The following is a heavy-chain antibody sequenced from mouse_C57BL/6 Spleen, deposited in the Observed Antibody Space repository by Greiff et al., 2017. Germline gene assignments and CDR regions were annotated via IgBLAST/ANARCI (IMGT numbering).Heavy chain of an antibody. Sequence: EVKLEESGPGLVKPSQSLSLTCSVTGYSITSGYYWNWIRQFPGNKLEWMGYISYDGSNNYNPSLKNRISITRDTSKNQFFLKLNSVTTEDTATYYCAREYDDAMDDWGQGTSVTVSS. J-gene: IGHJ4*01. CDR2: ISYDGSN. CDR3: AREYDDAMDD. D-gene: IGHD2-12*01. V-gene: IGHV3-6*01. CDR1: GYSITSGYY.